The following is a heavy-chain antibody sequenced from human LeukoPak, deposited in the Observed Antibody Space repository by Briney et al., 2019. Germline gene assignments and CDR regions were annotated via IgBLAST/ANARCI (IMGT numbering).Heavy chain of an antibody. CDR1: GFAVSSNH. CDR3: ARDSPRTTVTPYYFDY. Sequence: SGGSLRLSCAASGFAVSSNHMNWVRQAPGKGLEWVSSISSSSSYIYYADSVKGRFTISRDNAKNSLYLQMNSLRAEDTAVYYCARDSPRTTVTPYYFDYWGQGTLVTVSS. D-gene: IGHD4-17*01. CDR2: ISSSSSYI. J-gene: IGHJ4*02. V-gene: IGHV3-21*01.